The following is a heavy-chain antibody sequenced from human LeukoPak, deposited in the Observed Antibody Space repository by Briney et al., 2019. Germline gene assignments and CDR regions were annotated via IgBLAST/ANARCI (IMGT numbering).Heavy chain of an antibody. D-gene: IGHD3-3*01. CDR3: ARVPLRFLEPFDY. V-gene: IGHV4-34*01. CDR1: GGSFNDYY. J-gene: IGHJ4*02. Sequence: SETLSLTCAVYGGSFNDYYWSWIRQPPGKGLEWIGEINHSGTTNYNPSLYSRVTMSLDTSKNQVSLRLNSVTAADTAVYYCARVPLRFLEPFDYWGQGTLVTVSS. CDR2: INHSGTT.